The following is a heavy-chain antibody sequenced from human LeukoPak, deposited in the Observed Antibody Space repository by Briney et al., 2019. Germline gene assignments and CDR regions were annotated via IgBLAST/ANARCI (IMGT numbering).Heavy chain of an antibody. D-gene: IGHD5-18*01. CDR2: IYYSGST. J-gene: IGHJ4*02. Sequence: SETLSLTCTVSGGSISSYYWSWIRQPPGKGLEWIGYIYYSGSTNYNPSLKSRVTISVDTSKNQFSLKLSSVTAADTAVYYCARSIQLWLIYWGQGTLVTVSS. V-gene: IGHV4-59*01. CDR3: ARSIQLWLIY. CDR1: GGSISSYY.